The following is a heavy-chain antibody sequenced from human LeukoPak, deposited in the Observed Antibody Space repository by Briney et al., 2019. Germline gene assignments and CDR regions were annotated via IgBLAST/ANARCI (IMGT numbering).Heavy chain of an antibody. CDR3: TRGDYGGTTRGFYYYYYMDV. CDR1: GGSISSYY. Sequence: SETLSLTCTVSGGSISSYYWSWIRQPAGKGLEWIGRIYTSGSTNYNPSLKSRVTMSVDTSKNQFSLKLSSVTAADTAVYYCTRGDYGGTTRGFYYYYYMDVWGKGTTVTVSS. V-gene: IGHV4-4*07. CDR2: IYTSGST. J-gene: IGHJ6*03. D-gene: IGHD4-23*01.